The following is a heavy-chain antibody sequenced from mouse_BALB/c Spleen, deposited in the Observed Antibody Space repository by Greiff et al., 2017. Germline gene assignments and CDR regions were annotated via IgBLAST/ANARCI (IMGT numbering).Heavy chain of an antibody. D-gene: IGHD2-1*01. Sequence: QVQLQQSGPQLVRPGASVKISCKASGYSFTSYWMHWVKQRPGQGLEWICMIDPSDSETRLNQKFKDKATLTVDKSSSTAYMQLSSPTSEDSAVYYCARRGNLYAMDYWGQGTSVTVSS. V-gene: IGHV1S127*01. CDR1: GYSFTSYW. CDR2: IDPSDSET. J-gene: IGHJ4*01. CDR3: ARRGNLYAMDY.